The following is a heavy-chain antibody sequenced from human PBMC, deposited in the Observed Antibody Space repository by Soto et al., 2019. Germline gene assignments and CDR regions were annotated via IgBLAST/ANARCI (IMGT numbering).Heavy chain of an antibody. D-gene: IGHD3-22*01. CDR1: GYTFTSFD. V-gene: IGHV1-18*04. CDR3: VRQKYYYDTSGDYPPDY. J-gene: IGHJ4*02. CDR2: ISAYNGNT. Sequence: QVQLVQSGAEVKKPGASVKVSCKASGYTFTSFDISWVRQAPGQGLEWMGWISAYNGNTNYAQKLQGRVTMTTDTSTTTAYMEWRSLRSDDTAVYYCVRQKYYYDTSGDYPPDYWGQGTLVTVSS.